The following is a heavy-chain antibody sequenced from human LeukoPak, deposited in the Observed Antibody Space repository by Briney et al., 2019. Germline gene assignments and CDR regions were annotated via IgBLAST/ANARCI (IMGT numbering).Heavy chain of an antibody. V-gene: IGHV1-69*13. CDR1: GGTFSSYA. CDR2: IIPIFGTA. CDR3: AATSYGHY. Sequence: SVKVSCKASGGTFSSYAISWVRQAPGQGLEWMGGIIPIFGTANYAQKFQGRVTITAGEPTSTAYMELSSLRSEDTAVYYCAATSYGHYWGQGTLVTVSS. J-gene: IGHJ4*02. D-gene: IGHD1-26*01.